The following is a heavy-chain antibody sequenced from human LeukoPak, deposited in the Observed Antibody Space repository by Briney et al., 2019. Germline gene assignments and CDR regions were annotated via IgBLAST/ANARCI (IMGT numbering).Heavy chain of an antibody. Sequence: GGSLRLSCAASGFTFSIYSMDWVRQAPGKGLEWVSYISSGGSGTYYADSVKSRFSISRDNAKNSLYLQMNSLRAEDTGVYYCTRELAYWGQGTLVTVSS. CDR3: TRELAY. CDR1: GFTFSIYS. V-gene: IGHV3-48*01. J-gene: IGHJ4*02. CDR2: ISSGGSGT.